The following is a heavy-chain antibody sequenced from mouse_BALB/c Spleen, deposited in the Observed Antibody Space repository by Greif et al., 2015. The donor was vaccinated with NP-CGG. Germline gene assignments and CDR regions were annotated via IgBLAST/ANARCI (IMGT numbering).Heavy chain of an antibody. J-gene: IGHJ1*01. CDR3: ARDLGYFDV. CDR1: GFTFSDYY. CDR2: ISDGGSYT. Sequence: EVMLVESGGGLVKPGGSLKLSCAASGFTFSDYYMYWVRQTPEKRLEWVATISDGGSYTYYPDSVKGRFTISRDNAKNNLYLQMSSLKSEDTAMYYCARDLGYFDVWGAGTTVTVSS. V-gene: IGHV5-4*02.